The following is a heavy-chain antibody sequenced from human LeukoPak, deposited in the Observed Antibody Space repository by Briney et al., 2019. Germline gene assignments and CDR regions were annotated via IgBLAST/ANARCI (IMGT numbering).Heavy chain of an antibody. V-gene: IGHV4-59*01. J-gene: IGHJ6*03. CDR1: GDSISNYY. Sequence: SETLSLTCTVSGDSISNYYWNWIRQPPGKGLEYIGYIYYNGNTKYNPSLKSRVTISLDTSKNQFSLQLSSVTAADTAVYYCARGRHEVSMIMVVMTAVSYYLDVWDKGTTVTVS. D-gene: IGHD3-22*01. CDR2: IYYNGNT. CDR3: ARGRHEVSMIMVVMTAVSYYLDV.